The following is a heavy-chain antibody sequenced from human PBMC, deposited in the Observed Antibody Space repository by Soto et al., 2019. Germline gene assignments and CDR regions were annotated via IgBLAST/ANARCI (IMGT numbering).Heavy chain of an antibody. J-gene: IGHJ4*02. CDR3: ARDLSSSSVFDF. V-gene: IGHV1-3*01. CDR2: INAGNGNT. CDR1: GYTFTTYT. Sequence: QVQLAQSGTDMKKPEASVKVSCKTSGYTFTTYTIHWVRQAPGQRLEWMGWINAGNGNTKYSQNFQGRVTITRDTSASIVYMELSSLRSEDTAVYYCARDLSSSSVFDFWGQGTLVTVSS. D-gene: IGHD6-13*01.